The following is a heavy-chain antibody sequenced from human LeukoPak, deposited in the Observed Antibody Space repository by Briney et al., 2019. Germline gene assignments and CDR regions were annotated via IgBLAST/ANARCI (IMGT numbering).Heavy chain of an antibody. V-gene: IGHV3-21*01. CDR3: ARVPVWSGYLDAFDI. CDR1: GFTFSSYS. Sequence: GGSLRLSCAASGFTFSSYSMNWVRQAPGKGLEWVSSISSSSSYIYYADSVKGRFTISRDNSKNTLYFQMNSLRAEDTAVYYCARVPVWSGYLDAFDIWGQGTMVTVSS. D-gene: IGHD3-3*01. CDR2: ISSSSSYI. J-gene: IGHJ3*02.